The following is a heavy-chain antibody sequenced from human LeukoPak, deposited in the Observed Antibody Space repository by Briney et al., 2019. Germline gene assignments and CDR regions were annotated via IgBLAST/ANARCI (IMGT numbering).Heavy chain of an antibody. CDR1: GFTFSSYS. J-gene: IGHJ5*02. CDR3: ARSADYEDCFDP. V-gene: IGHV3-21*01. CDR2: ISSSSSYI. Sequence: GGSLRLSCAASGFTFSSYSMNWVRQAPGKGLEWVSSISSSSSYIYYADSVKGRFTISRDNAKNSLYLQMNSLRAEDTAVYYCARSADYEDCFDPWGQGTLVTVSS. D-gene: IGHD4-17*01.